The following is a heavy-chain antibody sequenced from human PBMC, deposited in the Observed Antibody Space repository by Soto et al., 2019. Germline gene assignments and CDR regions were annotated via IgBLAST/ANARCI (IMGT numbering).Heavy chain of an antibody. D-gene: IGHD4-17*01. Sequence: PVGSLRLSCAASGFTVSSNYMSWVRQAPGKGLEWVSVIYSGGSTYYADSVKGRFTISRDNSKNTLYLQMNSLRAEDTAVYYCASETTGTLGLDYWGQGTLVTVSS. CDR3: ASETTGTLGLDY. J-gene: IGHJ4*02. CDR2: IYSGGST. V-gene: IGHV3-53*01. CDR1: GFTVSSNY.